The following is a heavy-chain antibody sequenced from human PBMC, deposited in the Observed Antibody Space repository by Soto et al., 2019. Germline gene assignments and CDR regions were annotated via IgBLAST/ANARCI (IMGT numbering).Heavy chain of an antibody. CDR3: ARGLTIFGVVISPFDY. J-gene: IGHJ4*02. V-gene: IGHV1-3*05. D-gene: IGHD3-3*01. CDR2: INAGNGNT. CDR1: GYTFTSYA. Sequence: QVQLVQSGAEEKKPGASVKVSCKASGYTFTSYAMHWVRQAPGQRLEWMGWINAGNGNTKYSQKFQGRVTITRDTSASTAYMELSSLRSEDTAVYYCARGLTIFGVVISPFDYWGQGTLVTVSS.